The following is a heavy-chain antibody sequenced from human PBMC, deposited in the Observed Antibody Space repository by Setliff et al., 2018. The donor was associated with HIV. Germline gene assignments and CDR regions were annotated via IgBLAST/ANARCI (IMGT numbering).Heavy chain of an antibody. CDR2: VYYRGGT. CDR1: GGLINSHY. J-gene: IGHJ4*02. V-gene: IGHV4-59*11. CDR3: ARLPDINSWPFDY. D-gene: IGHD6-13*01. Sequence: SETLSLTCTVSGGLINSHYWNWIRQAPGKGLEWIGCVYYRGGTQYNPSLTSRLTMSVDSSKNQFSLSLSSVTAADTAVYYCARLPDINSWPFDYWARGTLVTVSS.